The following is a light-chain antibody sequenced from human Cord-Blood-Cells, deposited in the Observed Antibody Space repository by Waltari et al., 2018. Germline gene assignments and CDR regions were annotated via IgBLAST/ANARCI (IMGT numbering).Light chain of an antibody. V-gene: IGKV1-27*01. CDR2: AAS. CDR1: QGISNY. J-gene: IGKJ2*01. CDR3: QKYNSAPYT. Sequence: DIQMTQSPSSLSASVGDRVTITCRASQGISNYLAWYQQKPGKVPKLLIYAASTLQSRVPSRFRGSGSWTEFHFNISSLQPEDVATYYCQKYNSAPYTFGQGTKLEIK.